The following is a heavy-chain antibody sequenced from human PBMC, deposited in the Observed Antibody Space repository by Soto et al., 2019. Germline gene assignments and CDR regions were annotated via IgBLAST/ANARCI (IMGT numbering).Heavy chain of an antibody. CDR3: ASHYATVDGTPYYGMDL. J-gene: IGHJ6*02. V-gene: IGHV1-46*01. CDR1: GYTFTSYY. Sequence: GASVKVSCKASGYTFTSYYMHWVRQAPGQGLEWMGIINPSGGSTSYAQKFQGRVTMTRDTSTSTVYMELSSRRSEDTAGYYCASHYATVDGTPYYGMDLWGQGTTVTVSS. CDR2: INPSGGST. D-gene: IGHD6-19*01.